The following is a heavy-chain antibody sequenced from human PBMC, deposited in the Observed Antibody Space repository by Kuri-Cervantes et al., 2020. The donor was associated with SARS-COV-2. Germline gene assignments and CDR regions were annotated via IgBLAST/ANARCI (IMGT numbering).Heavy chain of an antibody. CDR1: GFTFSSYG. D-gene: IGHD3-9*01. V-gene: IGHV3-33*01. Sequence: GESLKISCAASGFTFSSYGMHWVRQAPGKGLEWVAVIWYDGSNKYYADSVKGRFTISRDNSKNTVFLQMDSRRAEDTAVYYCARDSGPLRYSYFDYWGLGALVTVSS. J-gene: IGHJ4*02. CDR2: IWYDGSNK. CDR3: ARDSGPLRYSYFDY.